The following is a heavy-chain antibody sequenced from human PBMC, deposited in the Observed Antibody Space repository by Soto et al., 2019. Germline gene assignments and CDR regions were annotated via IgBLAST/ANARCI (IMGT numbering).Heavy chain of an antibody. CDR1: GYTFTTYY. V-gene: IGHV1-46*01. J-gene: IGHJ6*02. CDR3: ARGGSLWFGELSAYYYGMDV. D-gene: IGHD3-10*01. Sequence: GASVKVSCKASGYTFTTYYIHWVRQAPGQGLEWMGIINPTGDVTIYAQKFQGRVTLTRDTSASTAYMELSRLRSDDTAVYYCARGGSLWFGELSAYYYGMDVRGQRSTVTVSS. CDR2: INPTGDVT.